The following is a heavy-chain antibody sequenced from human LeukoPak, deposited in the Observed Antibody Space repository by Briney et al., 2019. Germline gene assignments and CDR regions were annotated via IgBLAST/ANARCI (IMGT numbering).Heavy chain of an antibody. CDR3: ASTTYYYDSSGYYFDY. V-gene: IGHV1-8*01. CDR1: RYTFTSYD. CDR2: MNPNSGNT. Sequence: ASVKVSCKASRYTFTSYDINWVRQATGQGLEWMGWMNPNSGNTGYAQKFQGRVTMTRNTSISAAYMELSSLRSEDTAVYYCASTTYYYDSSGYYFDYWGQGTLVTVSS. D-gene: IGHD3-22*01. J-gene: IGHJ4*02.